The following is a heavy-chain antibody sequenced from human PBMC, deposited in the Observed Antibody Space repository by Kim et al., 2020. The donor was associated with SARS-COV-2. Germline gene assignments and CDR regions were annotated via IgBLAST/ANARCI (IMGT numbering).Heavy chain of an antibody. CDR3: ARPYRIYDSSGNLDY. CDR1: GYTFTSYY. Sequence: ASVKVSCKASGYTFTSYYMHWVRQAPGQGLEWMGIINPSGGSTSYAQKFQGRVTMTRDTSTSTVYMELSSLRSEDTAVYYCARPYRIYDSSGNLDYWGERTLVTVSS. D-gene: IGHD3-22*01. V-gene: IGHV1-46*01. CDR2: INPSGGST. J-gene: IGHJ4*02.